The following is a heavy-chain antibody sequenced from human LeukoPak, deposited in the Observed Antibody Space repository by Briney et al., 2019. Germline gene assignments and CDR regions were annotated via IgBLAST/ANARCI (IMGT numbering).Heavy chain of an antibody. V-gene: IGHV1-18*01. CDR1: GYTFTSYG. D-gene: IGHD3-9*01. J-gene: IGHJ3*02. CDR3: ARDHPLEYDILTGYEDAFDI. CDR2: ISAYNGNT. Sequence: ASVKVSCKAPGYTFTSYGISWVRQAPGQGLEWMGWISAYNGNTNYAQKLQGRVTMTTDTSTSTAYMELRSLRSDDTAVYYCARDHPLEYDILTGYEDAFDIWGQGTMVTVSS.